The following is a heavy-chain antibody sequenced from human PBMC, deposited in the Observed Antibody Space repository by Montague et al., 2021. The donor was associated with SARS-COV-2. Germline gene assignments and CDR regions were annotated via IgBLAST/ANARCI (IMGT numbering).Heavy chain of an antibody. CDR1: GFTSSSYA. CDR2: ISYDGSNK. D-gene: IGHD3-16*01. V-gene: IGHV3-30*04. CDR3: ARDQGGAFDI. Sequence: SLRLSCAASGFTSSSYAMHWVRQAPGKGLEWVAVISYDGSNKYYADSVKGRFTISRDNSKNTLYLQMNSLRAEDTAVYYCARDQGGAFDIWGQGTMVTVSS. J-gene: IGHJ3*02.